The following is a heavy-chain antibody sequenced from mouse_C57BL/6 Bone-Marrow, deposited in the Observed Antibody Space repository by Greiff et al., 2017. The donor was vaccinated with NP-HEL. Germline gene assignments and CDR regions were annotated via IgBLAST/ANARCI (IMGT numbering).Heavy chain of an antibody. CDR1: GYTFTSYG. J-gene: IGHJ1*03. CDR3: ARGGGYYFWYFDV. Sequence: VQLQQSGAELARPGASVKLSCKASGYTFTSYGISWVKQRTGQGLEWIGEIYPRSGNTYYNEKFKGKATLTADKSSSTAYMELRSLTSEDSAVYFCARGGGYYFWYFDVWGTGTTVTVSS. D-gene: IGHD2-3*01. V-gene: IGHV1-81*01. CDR2: IYPRSGNT.